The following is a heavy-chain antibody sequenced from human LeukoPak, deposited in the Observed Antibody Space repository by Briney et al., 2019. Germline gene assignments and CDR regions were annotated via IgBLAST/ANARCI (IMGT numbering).Heavy chain of an antibody. J-gene: IGHJ3*02. CDR1: GGSIGSGGYY. D-gene: IGHD1-26*01. CDR2: IYYSGST. Sequence: SETLSLTCTVSGGSIGSGGYYWSWIRQHPGKGLEWIGYIYYSGSTYYNPSLKSRVTISVDTSKNQFSLKLSSVTAADTAVYYCARRGAPRAFDIWGQGTMVTVSS. CDR3: ARRGAPRAFDI. V-gene: IGHV4-31*03.